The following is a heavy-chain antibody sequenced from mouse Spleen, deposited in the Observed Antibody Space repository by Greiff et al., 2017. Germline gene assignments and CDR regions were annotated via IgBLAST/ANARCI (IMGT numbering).Heavy chain of an antibody. Sequence: VQLQQPGAELVRPGSSVKLSCKASGYTFTSYWMHWVKQRPIQGLEWIGNIDPSDSETHYNQKFKDKATLTVDKSSSTAYMQLSSLTSEDSAVYYCARGGYRYDGFDYWGQGTTLTVSS. J-gene: IGHJ2*01. V-gene: IGHV1-52*01. CDR3: ARGGYRYDGFDY. D-gene: IGHD2-14*01. CDR1: GYTFTSYW. CDR2: IDPSDSET.